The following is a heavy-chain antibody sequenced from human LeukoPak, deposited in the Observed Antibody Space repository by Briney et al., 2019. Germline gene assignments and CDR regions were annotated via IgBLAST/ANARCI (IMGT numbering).Heavy chain of an antibody. J-gene: IGHJ4*02. D-gene: IGHD1-26*01. CDR1: GGTFSSYA. CDR3: ASNGIVGATTLDY. Sequence: SVKVSCEASGGTFSSYAISWVRQAPGQGLEWMGGIIPILGTANYAQKFQGRVTITADESTSTAYMELSSLRSEDTAVYYCASNGIVGATTLDYWGQGTLVTVSS. V-gene: IGHV1-69*01. CDR2: IIPILGTA.